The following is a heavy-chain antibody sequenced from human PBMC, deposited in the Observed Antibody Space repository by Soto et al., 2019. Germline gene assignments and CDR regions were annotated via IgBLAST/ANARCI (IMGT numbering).Heavy chain of an antibody. D-gene: IGHD2-15*01. V-gene: IGHV1-69*02. Sequence: QVQLVQSGAEVKKPGSSVKVSCKASGGTFSSYPISWVRQAPGQGLEWMGRIIPILGIANYAQKFQGRVTITADKSTSTAYMELSSLRSEDTAVYYCAALVVADTGMDVWGQGTTVTVSS. J-gene: IGHJ6*02. CDR1: GGTFSSYP. CDR3: AALVVADTGMDV. CDR2: IIPILGIA.